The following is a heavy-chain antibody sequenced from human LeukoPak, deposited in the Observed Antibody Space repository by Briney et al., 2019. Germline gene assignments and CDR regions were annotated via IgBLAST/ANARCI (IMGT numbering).Heavy chain of an antibody. CDR3: ASLKITLVRGGNWFDP. CDR1: GGSINSGDYY. CDR2: IYYSGST. Sequence: SETLSLTCTVSGGSINSGDYYWSWIRQPPGTGLEWIGYIYYSGSTYYNPSLKSRVTISVDTSKNQFSLKLSSVNAADTAVYYCASLKITLVRGGNWFDPWGQGTLVTVSS. J-gene: IGHJ5*02. V-gene: IGHV4-30-4*01. D-gene: IGHD3-10*01.